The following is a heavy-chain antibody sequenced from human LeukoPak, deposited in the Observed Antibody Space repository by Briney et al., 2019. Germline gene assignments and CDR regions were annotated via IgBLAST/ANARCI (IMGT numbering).Heavy chain of an antibody. D-gene: IGHD2-21*02. CDR2: IIPILGIA. CDR1: GGTFSSYA. Sequence: SVKVSCKASGGTFSSYAISWVRQAPGQGLEWMGRIIPILGIANYAQKFQGRVTITADKSTSTAYMELSSLRSEDTAVYYCARDPFGYCGGDCYPYYFDYWGQGTLVTVSP. CDR3: ARDPFGYCGGDCYPYYFDY. V-gene: IGHV1-69*04. J-gene: IGHJ4*02.